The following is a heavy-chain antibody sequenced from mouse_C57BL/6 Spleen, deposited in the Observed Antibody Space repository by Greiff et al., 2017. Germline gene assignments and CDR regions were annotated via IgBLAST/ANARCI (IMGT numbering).Heavy chain of an antibody. CDR3: ARNYGSREDY. V-gene: IGHV3-6*01. CDR2: ISYDGSN. CDR1: GYSITSGYY. D-gene: IGHD1-1*01. J-gene: IGHJ2*01. Sequence: VQLQQSGPGLVKPSQSLSLTCSVTGYSITSGYYWNWIRQFPGNKLEWMGYISYDGSNNYNPSLKNRISITRDTSKNQFFLKLNSVTTEDTATYYCARNYGSREDYWGQGTTLTVSS.